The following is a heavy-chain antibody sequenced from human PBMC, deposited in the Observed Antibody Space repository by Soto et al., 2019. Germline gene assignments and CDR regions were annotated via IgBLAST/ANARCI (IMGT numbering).Heavy chain of an antibody. CDR1: GGTFSSYA. Sequence: GASVKVSCKASGGTFSSYAISWVRQAPGQGLEWMGGIIPIFGTANYAQKFQGRVTITADESTSTAYMELSSLRSEDTAVYYCACLTDYYDSSGYYYPWGQGTLVTVSS. V-gene: IGHV1-69*13. D-gene: IGHD3-22*01. J-gene: IGHJ5*02. CDR2: IIPIFGTA. CDR3: ACLTDYYDSSGYYYP.